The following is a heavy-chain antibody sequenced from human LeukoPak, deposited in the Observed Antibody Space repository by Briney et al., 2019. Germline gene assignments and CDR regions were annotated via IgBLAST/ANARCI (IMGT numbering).Heavy chain of an antibody. CDR3: AREGPMFDSGSYSKSLGY. V-gene: IGHV4-4*07. CDR1: GGSISSYY. Sequence: SETLSLTCTVSGGSISSYYWSWIRQPAGKGLEWIGRIYTSGSTNYNPSLKSRVTISLDSSKNQFSLKLSSVTAADTAVYYCAREGPMFDSGSYSKSLGYWGQGILVTVSS. J-gene: IGHJ4*02. D-gene: IGHD3-10*01. CDR2: IYTSGST.